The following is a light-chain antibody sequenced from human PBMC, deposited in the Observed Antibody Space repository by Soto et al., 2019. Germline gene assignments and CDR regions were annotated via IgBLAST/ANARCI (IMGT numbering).Light chain of an antibody. Sequence: QSVLTQPASVSGSPGQSITISCTGTSSDVGGYNYVSWYQQHPGKAPKLMIYDVSIRPSGVSNRFSGSKSGNTASLTISGLQAEDEADYYCSSSTSSSTLDVFGTGTKVPVL. V-gene: IGLV2-14*01. CDR2: DVS. CDR1: SSDVGGYNY. CDR3: SSSTSSSTLDV. J-gene: IGLJ1*01.